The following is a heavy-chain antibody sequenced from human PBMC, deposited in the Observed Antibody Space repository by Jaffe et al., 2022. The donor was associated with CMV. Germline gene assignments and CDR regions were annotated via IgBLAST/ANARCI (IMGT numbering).Heavy chain of an antibody. D-gene: IGHD5-12*01. J-gene: IGHJ6*02. V-gene: IGHV4-34*01. CDR3: ARAVDIVATITGYYYYGMDV. Sequence: QVQLQQWGAGLLKPSETLSLTCAVYGGSFSGYYWSWIRQPPGKGLEWIGEINHSGSTNYNPSLKSRVTISVDTSKNQFSLKLSSVTAADTAVYYCARAVDIVATITGYYYYGMDVWGQGTTVTVSS. CDR2: INHSGST. CDR1: GGSFSGYY.